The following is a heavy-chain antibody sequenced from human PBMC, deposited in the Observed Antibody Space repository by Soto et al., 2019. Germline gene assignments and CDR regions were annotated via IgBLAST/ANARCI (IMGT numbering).Heavy chain of an antibody. Sequence: QVQLVQSGAEVKKPGASVKVSCKASGYIFTTYAIHWVRQAPGQRLEWMGWINAGNGNTKYSQKLQGRVTITRDTXXTTVYMELSSLTSEDTTLYYCARGKGNSGYEPLDLWGLGTLVTVSS. V-gene: IGHV1-3*01. CDR1: GYIFTTYA. D-gene: IGHD5-12*01. CDR2: INAGNGNT. CDR3: ARGKGNSGYEPLDL. J-gene: IGHJ4*02.